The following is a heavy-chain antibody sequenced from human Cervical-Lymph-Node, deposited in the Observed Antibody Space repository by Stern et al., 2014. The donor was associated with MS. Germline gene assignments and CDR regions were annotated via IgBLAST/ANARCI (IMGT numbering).Heavy chain of an antibody. CDR1: GGSITSHY. D-gene: IGHD1-26*01. CDR3: ARDEGGSYDH. CDR2: VYYTGTR. V-gene: IGHV4-59*11. J-gene: IGHJ4*02. Sequence: QLQLQESGPGLVKPSETLSLTCTISGGSITSHYWSWIRQPPGKGLDYIGYVYYTGTRNSNPSLNGRVAISVDTSKNQFFLKLSSVTAADTAVYFCARDEGGSYDHWGQGTLVTVSS.